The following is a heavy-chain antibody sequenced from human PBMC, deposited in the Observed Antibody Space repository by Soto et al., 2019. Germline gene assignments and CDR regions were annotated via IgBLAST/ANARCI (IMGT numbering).Heavy chain of an antibody. CDR1: GYTFTSYD. CDR3: ASSLGYCSGGSCYPTANWFDP. J-gene: IGHJ5*02. D-gene: IGHD2-15*01. Sequence: QVQLVQSGAEVKKPGASVKVSCKASGYTFTSYDINWVRQATGQGLEWMGWMNPNSGNTGYAQKFQGRVTMTRNTSISKAYMELISLRSEDTAVYYCASSLGYCSGGSCYPTANWFDPWGQGTLVTVSS. CDR2: MNPNSGNT. V-gene: IGHV1-8*01.